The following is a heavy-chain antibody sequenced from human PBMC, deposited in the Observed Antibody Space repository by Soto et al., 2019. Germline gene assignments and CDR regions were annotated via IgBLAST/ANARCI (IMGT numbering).Heavy chain of an antibody. CDR2: ISYDGSNK. Sequence: GGSLRLSCAASGFTFSSYGMHWVRQAPGKGLEWVAVISYDGSNKYYADSVKGRFTISRDNSKNTLYLQMNSLRAEDTAVYYCARKVDTAIDYWGQGTLVTVSS. CDR3: ARKVDTAIDY. D-gene: IGHD5-18*01. J-gene: IGHJ4*02. V-gene: IGHV3-30*03. CDR1: GFTFSSYG.